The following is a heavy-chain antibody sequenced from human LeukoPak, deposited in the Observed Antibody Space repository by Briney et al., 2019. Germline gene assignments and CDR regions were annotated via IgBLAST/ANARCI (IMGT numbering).Heavy chain of an antibody. J-gene: IGHJ4*02. CDR1: GGSISSSSYY. CDR2: IYYSGST. Sequence: SETLSLTCTVSGGSISSSSYYWGWIRQPPGKGLEWIGSIYYSGSTYYNPSLKSRVTISVDTSKNQFSLKLSSVTAADTAVYYCARKGVWGSYRVLFFDYWGQGTLVTVSS. V-gene: IGHV4-39*01. CDR3: ARKGVWGSYRVLFFDY. D-gene: IGHD3-16*02.